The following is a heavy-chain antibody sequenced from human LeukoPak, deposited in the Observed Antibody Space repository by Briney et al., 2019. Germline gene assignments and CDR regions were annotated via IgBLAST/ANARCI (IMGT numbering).Heavy chain of an antibody. CDR1: GYTFSGYY. V-gene: IGHV1-18*04. D-gene: IGHD3-10*01. J-gene: IGHJ6*03. CDR2: ISAYNGNT. Sequence: GASVKVSCKASGYTFSGYYVHWVRQAPGQGLEWMGWISAYNGNTNYAQKLQGRVTMTTDTSTSTAYMELRSLRSDDTAVYYCARDKTRGVWFGELFTNYYYYYMDVWGKGTTVTVSS. CDR3: ARDKTRGVWFGELFTNYYYYYMDV.